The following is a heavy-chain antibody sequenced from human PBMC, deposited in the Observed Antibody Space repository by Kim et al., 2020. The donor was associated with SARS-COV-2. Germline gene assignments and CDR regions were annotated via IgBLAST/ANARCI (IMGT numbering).Heavy chain of an antibody. Sequence: SVKVSCKASGGTFSSYAISWVRQAPGQGLEWMGGIIPIFGTANYAQKFQGRVTITADESTSTAYMELSSLRSEDTAVYYCARALDCSSTSCYDLSRGMDVWGQGTTVTVSS. D-gene: IGHD2-2*01. CDR1: GGTFSSYA. J-gene: IGHJ6*02. CDR3: ARALDCSSTSCYDLSRGMDV. V-gene: IGHV1-69*13. CDR2: IIPIFGTA.